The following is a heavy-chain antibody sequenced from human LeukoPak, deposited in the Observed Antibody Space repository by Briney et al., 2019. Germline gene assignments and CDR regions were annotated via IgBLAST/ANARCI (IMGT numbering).Heavy chain of an antibody. Sequence: GGSLRLSCAASGFTFSSYAMSWVRQAPGKGLEWVSAISGSGGSTYYADSVKGRFTISRDNSKNTLYLQMNSLRAEDTAVYYCAKHDWNDEEGELTELDYWGQGALVTVSS. CDR1: GFTFSSYA. CDR3: AKHDWNDEEGELTELDY. D-gene: IGHD1-1*01. V-gene: IGHV3-23*01. CDR2: ISGSGGST. J-gene: IGHJ4*02.